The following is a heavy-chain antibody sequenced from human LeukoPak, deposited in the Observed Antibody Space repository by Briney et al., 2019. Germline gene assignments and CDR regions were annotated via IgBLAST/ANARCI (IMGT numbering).Heavy chain of an antibody. D-gene: IGHD2-2*01. CDR1: GGSISSSSYY. J-gene: IGHJ5*02. CDR3: ARAYCSSTSCYSWFWFDP. CDR2: IYYSGST. Sequence: PSETLSLTCTVSGGSISSSSYYWGWIRQPPGKGLEWIGSIYYSGSTYYNPSLKSRVTISVDTSKNQFSLKLSSVTAADTAVYYCARAYCSSTSCYSWFWFDPWGQGTLVTVSS. V-gene: IGHV4-39*07.